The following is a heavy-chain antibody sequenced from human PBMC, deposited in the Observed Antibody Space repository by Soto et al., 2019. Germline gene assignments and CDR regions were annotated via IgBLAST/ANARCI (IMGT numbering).Heavy chain of an antibody. Sequence: GGSLRLSCAASGYTFSSASMSWVRQAPGEGLEWVSSISTTSYYIYYADSLKGRFTISRDNAKDSLYLQVNNLRDDDTAVYYCARGGIGGIYDLWGQGTLVTVSS. CDR1: GYTFSSAS. V-gene: IGHV3-21*01. J-gene: IGHJ5*02. CDR2: ISTTSYYI. CDR3: ARGGIGGIYDL. D-gene: IGHD3-16*02.